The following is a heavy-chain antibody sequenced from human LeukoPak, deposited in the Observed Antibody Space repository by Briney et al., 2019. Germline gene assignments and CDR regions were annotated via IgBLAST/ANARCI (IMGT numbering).Heavy chain of an antibody. CDR1: GSLFTSYW. CDR2: IYPGDSDT. CDR3: ARLRGIGSGAPANNCFDP. D-gene: IGHD6-19*01. Sequence: GASLETSCQGSGSLFTSYWIGWVRQLPGKGLERMGIIYPGDSDTRYSTSFQGQVTISADKSISTAYLQWSSLKASDTAMYYCARLRGIGSGAPANNCFDPWGQGTLVTVST. J-gene: IGHJ5*02. V-gene: IGHV5-51*01.